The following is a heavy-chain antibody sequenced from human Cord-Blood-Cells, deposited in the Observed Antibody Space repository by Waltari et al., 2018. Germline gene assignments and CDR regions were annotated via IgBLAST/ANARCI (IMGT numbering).Heavy chain of an antibody. CDR2: IYTSGST. D-gene: IGHD6-13*01. CDR1: GGSISSYY. J-gene: IGHJ3*02. CDR3: ARDSAAAGTNDAFDI. V-gene: IGHV4-4*07. Sequence: QVQLQESGPGLVKPSETLSLTCTVSGGSISSYYWSWIRQPAGKGLEWIGRIYTSGSTNYNPSLMSRVTMSVDTSKNQFSLKLSSVTAADTAVYYCARDSAAAGTNDAFDIWGQGTMVTVSS.